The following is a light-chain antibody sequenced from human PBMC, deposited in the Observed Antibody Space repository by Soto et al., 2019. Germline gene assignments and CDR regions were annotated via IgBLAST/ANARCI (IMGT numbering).Light chain of an antibody. J-gene: IGLJ2*01. CDR2: VNSDGRH. CDR1: SGHSSYA. Sequence: QSVLTQSPSASASLGGSVKLTYTLSSGHSSYAIAWHQQEPEKGPRYLMKVNSDGRHTKGDGIPDRFSGSSSGAERYLTISSLQSEDEADYYCQTWGTGIQVFGGGTKLTVL. V-gene: IGLV4-69*01. CDR3: QTWGTGIQV.